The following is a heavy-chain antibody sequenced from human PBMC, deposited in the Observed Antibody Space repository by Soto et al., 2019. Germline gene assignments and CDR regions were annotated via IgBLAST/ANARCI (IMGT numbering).Heavy chain of an antibody. CDR2: IIPIFGTA. Sequence: VKVSCKASGGTFSSYAISWVRQAPGQGLEWMGGIIPIFGTANYAQKFQGRVTITADESTSTAYMELSSLRSEDTAVYYCARRDSSTGGYYYYYYGMDVWGQGTTVTVSS. J-gene: IGHJ6*02. D-gene: IGHD6-13*01. V-gene: IGHV1-69*13. CDR1: GGTFSSYA. CDR3: ARRDSSTGGYYYYYYGMDV.